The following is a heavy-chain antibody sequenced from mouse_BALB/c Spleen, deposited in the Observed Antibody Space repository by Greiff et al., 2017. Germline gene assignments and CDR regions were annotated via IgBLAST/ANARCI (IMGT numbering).Heavy chain of an antibody. Sequence: QVQLQQPGAELVKPGTSVKLSCKASGYNFTSYWINWVKLRPGQGLEWIGDIYPGSGSTNYNEKFKSKATLTVDTSSSTAYMQLSSLASEDSALYYCARRGGYYGSSYDYYAMDYWGQGTSVTVSS. CDR3: ARRGGYYGSSYDYYAMDY. V-gene: IGHV1-55*01. CDR1: GYNFTSYW. CDR2: IYPGSGST. D-gene: IGHD1-1*01. J-gene: IGHJ4*01.